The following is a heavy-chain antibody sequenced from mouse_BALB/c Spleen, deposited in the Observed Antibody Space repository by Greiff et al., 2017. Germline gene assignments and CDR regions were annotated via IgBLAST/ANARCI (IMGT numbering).Heavy chain of an antibody. CDR1: GFNITDYY. CDR3: APWGYAWFAY. Sequence: VQLQQSGAELVRPGALVKLSCKASGFNITDYYMHWVKQRPEQGLEWIGWIDPENGNTIYDPKFQGKASITADTSSNTAYLQLSSLTSEDTAVYYCAPWGYAWFAYWGQGTLVTVSA. CDR2: IDPENGNT. V-gene: IGHV14-1*02. J-gene: IGHJ3*01. D-gene: IGHD2-2*01.